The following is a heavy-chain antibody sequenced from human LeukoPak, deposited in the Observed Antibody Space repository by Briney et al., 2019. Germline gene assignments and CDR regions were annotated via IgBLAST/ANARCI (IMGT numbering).Heavy chain of an antibody. Sequence: PSETLSLTCAVSGGSISDYYWSWFRQPPGKGLEWIGYTYYSGSTNYNPSLKSRVTISPDTSKNQFSLKLSSVTAADTAVYYCARSLLGRSDYWGWGTLVTVSS. J-gene: IGHJ4*02. CDR3: ARSLLGRSDY. CDR1: GGSISDYY. D-gene: IGHD7-27*01. V-gene: IGHV4-59*01. CDR2: TYYSGST.